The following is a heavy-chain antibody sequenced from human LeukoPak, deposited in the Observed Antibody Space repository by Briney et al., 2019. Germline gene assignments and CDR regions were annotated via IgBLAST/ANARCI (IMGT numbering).Heavy chain of an antibody. CDR2: IIPIFGTA. D-gene: IGHD2-2*01. Sequence: ASVKVSCKASGGTFSSYAISWVRQAPGQGLEWMGGIIPIFGTANYAQKFQGRVTMTEDTSTDTAYMELSSLRSEDTAVYYCATDPYCSSTSCSYGMDVWGQGTTVTVSS. CDR1: GGTFSSYA. J-gene: IGHJ6*02. CDR3: ATDPYCSSTSCSYGMDV. V-gene: IGHV1-69*06.